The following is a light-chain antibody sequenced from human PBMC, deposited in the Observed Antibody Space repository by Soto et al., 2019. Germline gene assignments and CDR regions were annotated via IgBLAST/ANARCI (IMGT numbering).Light chain of an antibody. CDR3: CSYAGSTTYIL. CDR2: EGS. CDR1: SSDVGSYNL. V-gene: IGLV2-23*01. J-gene: IGLJ2*01. Sequence: QSALTQPASVSGSPGQPITISRTGTSSDVGSYNLVSWYQQHPGKAPKLMIYEGSKRPSGVSNRFSGSKSGNTASLTISGLQPEDKADYYCCSYAGSTTYILFGGGTQLTVL.